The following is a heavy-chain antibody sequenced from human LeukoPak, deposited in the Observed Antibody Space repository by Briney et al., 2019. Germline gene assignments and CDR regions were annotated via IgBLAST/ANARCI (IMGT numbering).Heavy chain of an antibody. CDR1: GFTFSSYS. V-gene: IGHV3-23*01. D-gene: IGHD6-19*01. J-gene: IGHJ4*02. CDR2: ISGSGGST. Sequence: GGTLRLSCAASGFTFSSYSMSWVRQAPGKGLEWVSAISGSGGSTYYADSVKGRFTISRDTSRNTLYLQMNSLRAEDTAVYYCAKADSSAWYALFDYWGQGTLVTVSS. CDR3: AKADSSAWYALFDY.